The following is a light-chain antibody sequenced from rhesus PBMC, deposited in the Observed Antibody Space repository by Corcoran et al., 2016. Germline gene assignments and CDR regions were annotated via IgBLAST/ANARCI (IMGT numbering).Light chain of an antibody. CDR1: ENVNNY. J-gene: IGKJ2*01. V-gene: IGKV1-74*01. CDR2: KAS. Sequence: DIQMTQSPSSLSASVGDRVTITCRASENVNNYLNWYQQKPGKAPKLLIYKASTLQSGVPSRFSGSGSGTDYTFTISILQSEDVATYYCQHTYGTPYSFGQGTKVEIK. CDR3: QHTYGTPYS.